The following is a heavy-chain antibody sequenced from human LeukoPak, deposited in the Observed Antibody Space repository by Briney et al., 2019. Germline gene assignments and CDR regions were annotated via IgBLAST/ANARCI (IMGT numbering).Heavy chain of an antibody. Sequence: ASVKVSCKASGYTFTSYYMHWVRQAPGQGLEWMGIINPSGGSTSYAQKFQGRVTMTRDMSTSTAYMELSSLRSEDTAVYYCARGNRRGHGPDFWSGYYTAYYYYYMDVWGKGTTVTVSS. CDR3: ARGNRRGHGPDFWSGYYTAYYYYYMDV. CDR1: GYTFTSYY. J-gene: IGHJ6*03. V-gene: IGHV1-46*01. CDR2: INPSGGST. D-gene: IGHD3-3*01.